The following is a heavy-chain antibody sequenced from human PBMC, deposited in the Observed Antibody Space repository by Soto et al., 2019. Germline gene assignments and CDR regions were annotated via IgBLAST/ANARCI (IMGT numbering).Heavy chain of an antibody. Sequence: SETLSLTCAVSGGSISSGGYSWSWIRQPPGKGLEWIGYTYHSGSTYYNPSLKSRVTISVDKSKNQFSLKLNSVTAADTAVYYCARNGDCTRPGCIVSWFDHWGPGTLVTVSS. CDR2: TYHSGST. V-gene: IGHV4-30-2*02. D-gene: IGHD2-8*01. CDR1: GGSISSGGYS. CDR3: ARNGDCTRPGCIVSWFDH. J-gene: IGHJ5*02.